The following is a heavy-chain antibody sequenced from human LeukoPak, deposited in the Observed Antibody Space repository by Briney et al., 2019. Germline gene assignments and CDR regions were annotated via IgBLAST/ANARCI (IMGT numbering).Heavy chain of an antibody. J-gene: IGHJ5*02. CDR3: ARQGVGKYNWNFLNWFDP. Sequence: SETLSLTCTVSGGSISSRSFYWGWIRQPPGKGLEWIGSIYYSGGTYYNPSLKSRVTMSVDTSKNQFSLKLTSVTAADTAVFYCARQGVGKYNWNFLNWFDPWGLGTLVTVSS. CDR2: IYYSGGT. CDR1: GGSISSRSFY. D-gene: IGHD1-7*01. V-gene: IGHV4-39*01.